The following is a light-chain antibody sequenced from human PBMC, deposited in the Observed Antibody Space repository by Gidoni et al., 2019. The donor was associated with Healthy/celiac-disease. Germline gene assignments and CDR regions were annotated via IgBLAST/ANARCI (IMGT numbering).Light chain of an antibody. Sequence: EIVLTQSPGTLSLSPGERATLSCRASQSVSSSYLAWYQQKPGQAPRLLIYGASSRATGIPDRFSGSGSGTDFTLTISRLEPEDVAVYYCQSRKTFGQGTKVEIK. V-gene: IGKV3-20*01. J-gene: IGKJ1*01. CDR1: QSVSSSY. CDR2: GAS. CDR3: QSRKT.